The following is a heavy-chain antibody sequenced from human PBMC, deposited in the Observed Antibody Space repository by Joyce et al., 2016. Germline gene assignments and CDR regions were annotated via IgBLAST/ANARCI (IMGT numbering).Heavy chain of an antibody. Sequence: QVQLQESGPGLVKPSETLSLTCTVSGYSISDGYYWGWIRQPPGKGLEWIGACSETGSPYYTPSLKSRVIMLEDTYKTQFSRRLSSVTAADTAVYYCARVPHDVKRSVVFFYHLDHWGQGTLVTVSS. CDR1: GYSISDGYY. J-gene: IGHJ4*02. CDR3: ARVPHDVKRSVVFFYHLDH. D-gene: IGHD2-21*01. CDR2: CSETGSP. V-gene: IGHV4-38-2*02.